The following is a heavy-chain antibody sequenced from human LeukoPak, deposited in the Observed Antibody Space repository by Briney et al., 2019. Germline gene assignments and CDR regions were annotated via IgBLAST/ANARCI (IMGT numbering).Heavy chain of an antibody. J-gene: IGHJ6*02. Sequence: GGSLRLSCAASGFMFSHSSIHWVRQPPGKGLEYVSAITSDGGGTFYANSVKGRFTISRDNSKDTLSLHMASLTTEDTAVYYCARGLGSSGWSVYNYHGMDVWGQGTTVTVSS. CDR3: ARGLGSSGWSVYNYHGMDV. V-gene: IGHV3-64*01. CDR1: GFMFSHSS. CDR2: ITSDGGGT. D-gene: IGHD6-19*01.